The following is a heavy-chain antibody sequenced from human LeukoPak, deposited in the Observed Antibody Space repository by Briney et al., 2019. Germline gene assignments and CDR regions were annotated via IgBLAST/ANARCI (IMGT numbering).Heavy chain of an antibody. CDR2: ISSSSSTI. Sequence: GGFLRPSGAASGFTFSSYSMNWVRQAPGKGLEWVSYISSSSSTIYYADSVKGRFTISRDNAKNSLYLQMNSLRAEDTAVYYCARLDSSSWGMGDYWGQGTLVTVSS. J-gene: IGHJ4*02. CDR1: GFTFSSYS. CDR3: ARLDSSSWGMGDY. V-gene: IGHV3-48*01. D-gene: IGHD6-6*01.